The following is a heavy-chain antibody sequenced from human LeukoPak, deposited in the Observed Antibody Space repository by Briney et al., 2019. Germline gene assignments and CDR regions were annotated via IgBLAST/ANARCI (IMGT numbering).Heavy chain of an antibody. CDR1: GFTFSSYA. V-gene: IGHV3-30*04. J-gene: IGHJ4*02. D-gene: IGHD4-17*01. CDR2: ISYDGSNK. CDR3: ARTRQPTVTTTIPDY. Sequence: GGSLRLSCAASGFTFSSYAMHWVRQAPGKGLEWVAVISYDGSNKYYADSVKGRFTISRGNSKNTLYLQMNSLRAEDTAVYYCARTRQPTVTTTIPDYWGQGTLVTVSS.